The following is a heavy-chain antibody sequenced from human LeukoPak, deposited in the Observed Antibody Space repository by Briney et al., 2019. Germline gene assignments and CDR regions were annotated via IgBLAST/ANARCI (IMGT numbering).Heavy chain of an antibody. CDR3: AKDRYCTNGVCSVARRRVAFDI. J-gene: IGHJ3*02. D-gene: IGHD2-8*01. CDR2: INWNGGST. CDR1: GFTFDDYG. Sequence: PGGSLRLSCAASGFTFDDYGMSWVRQAPGKGLEWVSGINWNGGSTDYADSVKGRFTISRDNSKNTRYLQMNSLRAEDTAVYYCAKDRYCTNGVCSVARRRVAFDIWGQGTMVTVSS. V-gene: IGHV3-20*04.